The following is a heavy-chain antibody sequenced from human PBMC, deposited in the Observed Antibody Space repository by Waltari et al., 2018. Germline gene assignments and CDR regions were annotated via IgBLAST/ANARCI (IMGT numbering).Heavy chain of an antibody. V-gene: IGHV4-38-2*01. D-gene: IGHD3-22*01. CDR3: ARQWYADYYDSSGYNLPGWFDP. Sequence: QVQLQESGPGLVKPSETLSLTCAVSGYSISSGYYWGWIRQPPGKGLEWIGSIYHSGGTYNNPSLKSRVTISVDTSKNQFSLKLSSVTAADTAVYYCARQWYADYYDSSGYNLPGWFDPWGQGTLVTVSS. CDR2: IYHSGGT. CDR1: GYSISSGYY. J-gene: IGHJ5*02.